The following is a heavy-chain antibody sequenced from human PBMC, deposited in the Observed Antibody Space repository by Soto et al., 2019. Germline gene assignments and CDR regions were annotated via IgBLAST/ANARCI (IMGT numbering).Heavy chain of an antibody. CDR1: GYSFTSYW. CDR2: IYPADSDT. V-gene: IGHV5-51*01. CDR3: ARRKGYGSGSARYYYYGMDV. D-gene: IGHD3-10*01. J-gene: IGHJ6*02. Sequence: PGESLKISCKGSGYSFTSYWIAWVRQMPGKGLEWMGIIYPADSDTKYSPSFQGQVTISADKSISTAYLQWSSLKASDTAMYYCARRKGYGSGSARYYYYGMDVWGQGTTVTVSS.